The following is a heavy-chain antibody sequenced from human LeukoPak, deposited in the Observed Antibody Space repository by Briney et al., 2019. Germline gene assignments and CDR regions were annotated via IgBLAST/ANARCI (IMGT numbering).Heavy chain of an antibody. D-gene: IGHD6-13*01. J-gene: IGHJ4*02. Sequence: GGSLRLSCAASGFTFSNYAMNWVRQAPGKGLEWVAVILYDGSNKYYADSVKGRFTISRDNAKNTLYLQMNSLRAEDTAVYYCARVAAAGRGPDYWGQGTLVTVSS. V-gene: IGHV3-30*03. CDR3: ARVAAAGRGPDY. CDR2: ILYDGSNK. CDR1: GFTFSNYA.